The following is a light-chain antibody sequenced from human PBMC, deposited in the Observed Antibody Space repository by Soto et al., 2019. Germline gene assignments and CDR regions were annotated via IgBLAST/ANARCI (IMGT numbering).Light chain of an antibody. CDR2: EVS. CDR3: SSYAGSSLWV. V-gene: IGLV2-8*01. CDR1: SSDVGGYNY. J-gene: IGLJ3*02. Sequence: QSVLTQPPSASGSPGQSVTISCTGTSSDVGGYNYVSWYQQHPDKAPKLIIYEVSKRPSGVPDRFSGSKSGNTASLTVSGLQAEDEADYYCSSYAGSSLWVFGGGTKVTVL.